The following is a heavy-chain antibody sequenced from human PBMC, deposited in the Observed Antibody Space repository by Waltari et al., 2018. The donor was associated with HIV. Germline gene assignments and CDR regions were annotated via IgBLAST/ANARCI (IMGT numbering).Heavy chain of an antibody. J-gene: IGHJ6*02. CDR2: ISSSSSTI. V-gene: IGHV3-48*01. CDR1: GFTFSSYS. D-gene: IGHD6-6*01. Sequence: VHGGGSLRLSCAASGFTFSSYSMNWVRQAPGKGLEWVSYISSSSSTIYYADSVKGRFTISRDNAKNSLYLQMNSLRAEDTAVYYCARVGSPYSSSIIYYYYGMDVWGQGTTVTVSS. CDR3: ARVGSPYSSSIIYYYYGMDV.